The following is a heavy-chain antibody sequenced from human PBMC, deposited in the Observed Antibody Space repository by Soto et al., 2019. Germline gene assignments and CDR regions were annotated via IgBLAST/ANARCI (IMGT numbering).Heavy chain of an antibody. CDR1: GYTFTASG. Sequence: ASVKVSCKASGYTFTASGINWVRQAPGQGLEWMGWTSIYNGHTEYSPKFLGRVVMTTDTSADTAYLELKSLRPDDAALYYCARWDDYGASDQYHFDQRGQGTLVTVSS. CDR2: TSIYNGHT. D-gene: IGHD4-17*01. J-gene: IGHJ4*02. V-gene: IGHV1-18*01. CDR3: ARWDDYGASDQYHFDQ.